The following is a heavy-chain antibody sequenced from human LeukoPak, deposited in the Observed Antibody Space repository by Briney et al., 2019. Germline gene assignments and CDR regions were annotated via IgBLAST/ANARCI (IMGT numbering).Heavy chain of an antibody. CDR1: GYTFTSYG. Sequence: ASVKVSCKASGYTFTSYGISWVRQAPGQGLEWMGWISAYNGNTNYAQKLQGRVTMTTDTSTSTAYMELRSLRSDDTAVYYCARDLTTATDWYFDLWGRGTLVTVSS. CDR2: ISAYNGNT. D-gene: IGHD4-17*01. J-gene: IGHJ2*01. V-gene: IGHV1-18*01. CDR3: ARDLTTATDWYFDL.